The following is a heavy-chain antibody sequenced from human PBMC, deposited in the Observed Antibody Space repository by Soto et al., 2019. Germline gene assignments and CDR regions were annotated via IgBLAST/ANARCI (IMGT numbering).Heavy chain of an antibody. V-gene: IGHV3-49*03. CDR1: GFTFGDYA. CDR2: IRSKAYGGTT. Sequence: GGSLRLSCTASGFTFGDYAMSWFRQAPGKGLEWVGFIRSKAYGGTTEYAASVKGRFTISRDDSKSIAYLQMNSLKTEDTAVYYCTRKKASSGLWYFDLWGRGTLVTVSS. CDR3: TRKKASSGLWYFDL. J-gene: IGHJ2*01. D-gene: IGHD6-19*01.